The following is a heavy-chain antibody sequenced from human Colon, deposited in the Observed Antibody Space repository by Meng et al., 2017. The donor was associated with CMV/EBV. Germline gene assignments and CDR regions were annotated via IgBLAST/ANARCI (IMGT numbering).Heavy chain of an antibody. Sequence: SETLSLTCNVSGFAITRGYYWGWIRQSPGKGLEWIGSIYHSGSTYYNPSLKSRVSLSVDTSKNQFSLKLTSVTAPDTAIYYCARDIIVIPGDSPAPPWGQGTLVTVSS. D-gene: IGHD3-16*02. V-gene: IGHV4-38-2*02. CDR2: IYHSGST. CDR3: ARDIIVIPGDSPAPP. J-gene: IGHJ5*02. CDR1: GFAITRGYY.